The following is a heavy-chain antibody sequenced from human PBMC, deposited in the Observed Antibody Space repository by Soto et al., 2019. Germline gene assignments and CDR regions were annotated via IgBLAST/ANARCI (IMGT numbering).Heavy chain of an antibody. V-gene: IGHV4-34*01. J-gene: IGHJ6*03. Sequence: QVQLQQWGAGLLKPSETLCLTCAVYGGSFSGYYWSWIRQPPGKGLEWIGEINHSGSTNYNPSLKSRVTISVDTSKNQFSLKLSSVTAADTAVYYCAILSSSSSPYYYYYMDVWGKGTTVTVSS. CDR1: GGSFSGYY. CDR3: AILSSSSSPYYYYYMDV. D-gene: IGHD6-6*01. CDR2: INHSGST.